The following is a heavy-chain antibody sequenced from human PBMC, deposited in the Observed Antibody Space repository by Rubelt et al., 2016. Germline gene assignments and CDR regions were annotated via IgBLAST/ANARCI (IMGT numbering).Heavy chain of an antibody. CDR2: IRSKANNYAT. D-gene: IGHD6-19*01. V-gene: IGHV3-73*01. CDR3: ASRGVREVAGLDY. CDR1: GFTFSGSA. J-gene: IGHJ4*02. Sequence: GFTFSGSAMHWVRQASGKGLEWVGRIRSKANNYATAYAASVKGRFTISRDDSKNTVYLQMNSLRAEDTAVYYCASRGVREVAGLDYWGQGTLVTVSS.